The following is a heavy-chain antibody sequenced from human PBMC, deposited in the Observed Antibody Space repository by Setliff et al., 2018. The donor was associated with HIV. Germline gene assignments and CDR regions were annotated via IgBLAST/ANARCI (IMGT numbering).Heavy chain of an antibody. Sequence: SETLSLTCTVSGGSISSSSYYWGWIRQPPGKGLQRIGSIYYSGSTYYNRSLKSRVTISLDTSKNQFSLKLSSVTAADTAVYYCANTKGVPGLFDYWGQGILVTVSS. D-gene: IGHD2-8*01. CDR1: GGSISSSSYY. CDR3: ANTKGVPGLFDY. V-gene: IGHV4-39*07. CDR2: IYYSGST. J-gene: IGHJ4*01.